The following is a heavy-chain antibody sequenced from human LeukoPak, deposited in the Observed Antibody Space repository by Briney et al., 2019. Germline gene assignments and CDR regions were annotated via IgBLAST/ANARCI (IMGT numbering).Heavy chain of an antibody. CDR2: ISAYNGNT. Sequence: ASVKVSCKASDYTFTSYGISWVRQAPGQGLECMGWISAYNGNTNYAQKLRGRVTMTTDTSTSTAYMELRSLRSDDTAVYYCARITYDFWSGYYMPDDPWGQGTLVTVSS. V-gene: IGHV1-18*01. CDR1: DYTFTSYG. CDR3: ARITYDFWSGYYMPDDP. J-gene: IGHJ5*02. D-gene: IGHD3-3*01.